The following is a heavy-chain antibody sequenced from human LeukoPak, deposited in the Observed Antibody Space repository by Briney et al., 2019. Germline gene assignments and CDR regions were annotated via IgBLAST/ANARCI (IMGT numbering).Heavy chain of an antibody. CDR2: IEYDGSNQ. D-gene: IGHD3-10*01. CDR1: GLTFSSHG. Sequence: GGSLRLSCAASGLTFSSHGMHWVRQAPGKGLEWVAFIEYDGSNQYYADSVKGRFTISRDNSNNTLSLQMNSLRAEDTAVYYCAKDRYGSGRQAAQDWGQGTLVTVSS. J-gene: IGHJ4*02. V-gene: IGHV3-30*02. CDR3: AKDRYGSGRQAAQD.